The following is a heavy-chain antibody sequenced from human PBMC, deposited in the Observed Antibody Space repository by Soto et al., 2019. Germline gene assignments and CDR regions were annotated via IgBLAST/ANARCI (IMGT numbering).Heavy chain of an antibody. V-gene: IGHV4-59*01. D-gene: IGHD2-15*01. CDR2: VAYGGST. CDR1: GGSITNYY. J-gene: IGHJ1*01. CDR3: ARGRCSGGSCYVLDD. Sequence: SETLSLTCTVSGGSITNYYWSWIRQPPGKEMEWIGYVAYGGSTNYNPSLKGRVTISVGSSEIQFSLKLSSVTAADTAVYYCARGRCSGGSCYVLDDCGQGTLVTVSS.